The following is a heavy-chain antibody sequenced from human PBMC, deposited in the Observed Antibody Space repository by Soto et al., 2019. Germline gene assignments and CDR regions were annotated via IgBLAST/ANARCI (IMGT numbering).Heavy chain of an antibody. J-gene: IGHJ5*02. CDR1: GFTFSSYA. Sequence: PGGSLRLSCAASGFTFSSYAMNWVRQAPGKGLEWVSAISGGVGSTYYADSVKGRFTISRDNSKSTLYLQMSSLRAEDTALYYCAKDGGHSWFDPWGQGTLVTVSS. V-gene: IGHV3-23*01. CDR3: AKDGGHSWFDP. CDR2: ISGGVGST.